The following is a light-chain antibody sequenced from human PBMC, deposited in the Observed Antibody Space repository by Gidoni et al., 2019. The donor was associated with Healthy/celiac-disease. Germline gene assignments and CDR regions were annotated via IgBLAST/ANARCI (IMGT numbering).Light chain of an antibody. V-gene: IGKV1-5*01. CDR3: QQYNSYSYT. CDR2: DAS. CDR1: QSISSW. J-gene: IGKJ2*01. Sequence: DIQLTTSPSTLSASVGDRVTTTCRASQSISSWLAWYQQKPGKAPKLLIFDASSLESGVPSRFSGSGSGTEFTLTISSLQPDDFATYYCQQYNSYSYTFGQGTKLEIK.